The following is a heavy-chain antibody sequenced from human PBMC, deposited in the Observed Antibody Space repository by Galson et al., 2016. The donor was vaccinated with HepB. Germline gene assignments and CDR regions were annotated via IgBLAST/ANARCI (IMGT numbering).Heavy chain of an antibody. V-gene: IGHV1-18*04. CDR1: GYTFTTYG. Sequence: CKASGYTFTTYGISWVRQTPGQGLEWMGWISTNSGNTNYAQILRGRVTMTTDTSTRTAYMELRSLRSDDTAIYYCARDRDWNLDFWGQGTLVTVSS. CDR3: ARDRDWNLDF. D-gene: IGHD1-1*01. CDR2: ISTNSGNT. J-gene: IGHJ4*02.